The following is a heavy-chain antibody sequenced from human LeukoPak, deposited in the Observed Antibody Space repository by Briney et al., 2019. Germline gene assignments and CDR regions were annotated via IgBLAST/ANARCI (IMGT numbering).Heavy chain of an antibody. Sequence: SVKVSCKASGGTFSSYAISWVRQAPGQGLEWMGGIIPIFGTANYAQKFQGRVTITTDESTSPPYMELSSLRYEGTAVYYCARGPRNVDYYDSSGLWDWGQGTLVTVSS. CDR1: GGTFSSYA. CDR3: ARGPRNVDYYDSSGLWD. J-gene: IGHJ4*02. V-gene: IGHV1-69*05. D-gene: IGHD3-22*01. CDR2: IIPIFGTA.